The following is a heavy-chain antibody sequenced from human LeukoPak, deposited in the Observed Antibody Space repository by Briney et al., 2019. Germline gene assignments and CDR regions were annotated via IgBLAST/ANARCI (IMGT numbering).Heavy chain of an antibody. V-gene: IGHV4-61*01. D-gene: IGHD6-19*01. CDR2: IYYSGST. CDR3: ARDRWNSSGWLSDY. CDR1: GGSVSSGSYY. Sequence: SETLSLTCTVSGGSVSSGSYYWSWIRQPPGKGLEWIGYIYYSGSTSYNPSLKSRVTISVDTSKSQLSLKLTSVTAADTAVYYCARDRWNSSGWLSDYWGQGTQVTVSS. J-gene: IGHJ4*02.